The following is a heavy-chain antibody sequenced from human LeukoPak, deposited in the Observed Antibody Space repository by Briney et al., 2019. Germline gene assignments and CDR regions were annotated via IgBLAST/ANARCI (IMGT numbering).Heavy chain of an antibody. CDR2: IYTSGST. J-gene: IGHJ4*02. Sequence: SETLSLTCTVSGGSISSYYWSWIRQPAGKGLEWIGRIYTSGSTYYNPSLKSRVTISVDRSKNQFSLKLSSVTAADTAVYYCARGAQDIVVVPAAIPHQFDYWGQGTLVTVSS. D-gene: IGHD2-2*01. CDR1: GGSISSYY. V-gene: IGHV4-4*07. CDR3: ARGAQDIVVVPAAIPHQFDY.